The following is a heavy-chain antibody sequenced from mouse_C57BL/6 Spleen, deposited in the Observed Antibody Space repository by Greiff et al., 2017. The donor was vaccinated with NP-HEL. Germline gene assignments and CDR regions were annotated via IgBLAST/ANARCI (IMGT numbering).Heavy chain of an antibody. CDR3: ARGEFWAHFDY. D-gene: IGHD4-1*01. V-gene: IGHV1-54*01. Sequence: QVQLKESGAELVRPGTSVKVSCKASGYAFTNYLIEWVKQRPGQGLEWIGVINPGSGGTNYNEKFKGKATLTADKSSSTAYMQLSSLTSEDSAVYFCARGEFWAHFDYWGQGTTLTVSS. CDR1: GYAFTNYL. J-gene: IGHJ2*01. CDR2: INPGSGGT.